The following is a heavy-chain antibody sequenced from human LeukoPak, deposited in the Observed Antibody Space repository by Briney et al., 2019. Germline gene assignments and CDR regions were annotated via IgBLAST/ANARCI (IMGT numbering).Heavy chain of an antibody. CDR2: VLNIANISANA. CDR1: GGSISSYY. CDR3: ARDRYYYDSSSYFSAFDT. Sequence: PSETLSLTCTVAGGSISSYYWSWIPQPAGKGLGWVGRVLNIANISANADYNPALKRRVTMSVDSSKNQFSLQLRSVTAADTAVYYCARDRYYYDSSSYFSAFDTWGQGTMVTVSS. V-gene: IGHV4-4*07. J-gene: IGHJ3*02. D-gene: IGHD3-22*01.